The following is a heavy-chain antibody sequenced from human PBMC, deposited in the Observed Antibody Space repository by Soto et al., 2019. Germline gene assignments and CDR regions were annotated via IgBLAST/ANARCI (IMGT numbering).Heavy chain of an antibody. J-gene: IGHJ6*02. D-gene: IGHD5-18*01. CDR2: IIPIFGRG. CDR3: VRDGSTVATAMVSQYYYGMDV. Sequence: QVQLVQSGAEVRKPGSSVKVSCKVSGDSFISYAISWVRQAPGEGLEWLGGIIPIFGRGNYAQRFQGRVAITADESTRKVHMELSSLRSEDTAVYYYVRDGSTVATAMVSQYYYGMDVWGQGTTVTVSS. V-gene: IGHV1-69*12. CDR1: GDSFISYA.